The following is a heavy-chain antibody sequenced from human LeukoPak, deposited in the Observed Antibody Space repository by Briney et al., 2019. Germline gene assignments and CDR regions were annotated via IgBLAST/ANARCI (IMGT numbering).Heavy chain of an antibody. CDR1: GDSITKKNFF. CDR3: AAGYSGYNWDWFDP. J-gene: IGHJ5*02. Sequence: SETLSLTCTISGDSITKKNFFWRWIRQPPGKGLEWLGYIYYSGTTNYNPSLKSRVTISLDTSKNQFSLKLTSVTAADTAVYYCAAGYSGYNWDWFDPWGQGTLVTVSS. D-gene: IGHD5-12*01. CDR2: IYYSGTT. V-gene: IGHV4-61*01.